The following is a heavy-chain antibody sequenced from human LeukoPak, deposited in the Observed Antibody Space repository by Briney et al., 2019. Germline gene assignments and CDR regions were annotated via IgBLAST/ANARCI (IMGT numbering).Heavy chain of an antibody. Sequence: ASVKVSCKASGYTFTGYFMLWVGPAPGQALEWMGWINPNCGSTKYAQKSQGWVTMTRDTSISPAYMELGRLRSDDAAVYYCARAGTVYSYGYKAFDIWGQGTMVTVSS. CDR1: GYTFTGYF. J-gene: IGHJ3*02. CDR2: INPNCGST. D-gene: IGHD5-18*01. CDR3: ARAGTVYSYGYKAFDI. V-gene: IGHV1-2*04.